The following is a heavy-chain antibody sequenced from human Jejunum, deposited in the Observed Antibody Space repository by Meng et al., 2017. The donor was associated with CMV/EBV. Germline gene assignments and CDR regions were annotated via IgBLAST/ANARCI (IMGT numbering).Heavy chain of an antibody. J-gene: IGHJ5*02. CDR3: ARDLIPWASGTPDH. Sequence: FTFNTYTMHWVHQAPGKGLEWVAVISYEGSNRYYLESVRGRFTISRDNSNSTLYLQMNSLKPEDTAIYYCARDLIPWASGTPDHWGQGTLVTVSS. CDR1: FTFNTYT. D-gene: IGHD3-10*01. CDR2: ISYEGSNR. V-gene: IGHV3-30*04.